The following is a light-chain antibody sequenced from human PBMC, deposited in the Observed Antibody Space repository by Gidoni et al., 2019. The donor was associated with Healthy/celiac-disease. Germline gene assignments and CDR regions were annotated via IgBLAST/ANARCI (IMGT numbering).Light chain of an antibody. Sequence: SSELTQDPAVSVALGQTVRITCQGDSLRSYYASWYQQKPGQAPVLVIYGKNNRPSGIPDRFSGSSSGNTASLTITGAQAEDEADYYCNSRDSSAWGVFGTGTKVTVL. J-gene: IGLJ1*01. CDR3: NSRDSSAWGV. CDR1: SLRSYY. CDR2: GKN. V-gene: IGLV3-19*01.